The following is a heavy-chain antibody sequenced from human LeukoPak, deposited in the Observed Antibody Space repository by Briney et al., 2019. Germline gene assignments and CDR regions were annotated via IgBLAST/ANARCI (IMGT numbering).Heavy chain of an antibody. J-gene: IGHJ4*02. CDR1: GFTFSNAW. Sequence: GGSLRLSCAASGFTFSNAWMSWVRQAPGKGLEWVSSISSTSSYIYYADSVKGRFTISRDNAKNSLFLQMNSLRAEDTAVYYCARGGGFGHDNSGYPPHFDCWGQGTLVTVSS. CDR2: ISSTSSYI. CDR3: ARGGGFGHDNSGYPPHFDC. D-gene: IGHD3-22*01. V-gene: IGHV3-21*01.